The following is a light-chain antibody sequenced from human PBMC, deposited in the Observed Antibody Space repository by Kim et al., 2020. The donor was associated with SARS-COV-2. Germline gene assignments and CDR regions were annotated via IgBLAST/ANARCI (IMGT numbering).Light chain of an antibody. J-gene: IGLJ3*02. Sequence: PGNPARITCGGAGIGSNCVPWYRQKPGQAPVLFMYYDSDRPSGIPERFSASKSGSTATLTISRVEAGDEADYYCQVWDRSSDNWVFGGGTQLTVL. CDR1: GIGSNC. CDR2: YDS. CDR3: QVWDRSSDNWV. V-gene: IGLV3-21*04.